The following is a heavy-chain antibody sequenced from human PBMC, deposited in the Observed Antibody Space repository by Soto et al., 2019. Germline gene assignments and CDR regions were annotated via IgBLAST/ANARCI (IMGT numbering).Heavy chain of an antibody. CDR2: ISDSGGST. CDR1: GLTFSSSA. CDR3: AKDESRVVVPDNWFDS. D-gene: IGHD3-22*01. J-gene: IGHJ5*01. Sequence: PGGSLRLSCAASGLTFSSSAMSWVRQAPGKGLEWVSGISDSGGSTYYADSVKGRFTISRDNSKNTLYLQMNSLRAEDTAVYYCAKDESRVVVPDNWFDSWGQGTLVTVSS. V-gene: IGHV3-23*01.